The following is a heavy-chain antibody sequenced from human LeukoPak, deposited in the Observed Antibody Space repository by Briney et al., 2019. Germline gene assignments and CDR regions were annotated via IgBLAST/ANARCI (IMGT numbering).Heavy chain of an antibody. J-gene: IGHJ4*02. CDR1: GYTFTNYD. V-gene: IGHV1-8*01. CDR2: MNTNSGNT. CDR3: ARVTGSIDY. D-gene: IGHD1-26*01. Sequence: ASVKVSCKASGYTFTNYDINWVRQATGQGLEWMGWMNTNSGNTGYAQRFQGRVTMTRDTSISTAYMELSSLRSDETAVYYCARVTGSIDYWGQGTLVTVSS.